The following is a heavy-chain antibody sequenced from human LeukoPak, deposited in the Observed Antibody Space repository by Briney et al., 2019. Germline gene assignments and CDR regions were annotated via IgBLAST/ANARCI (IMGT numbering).Heavy chain of an antibody. CDR1: GGSISSYY. Sequence: PSETLSLTCTVSGGSISSYYWSWIRQPAGRGLEWIGRIYTSGSTNYNPSLKSRVTMSVDTSKNQFSLKLSSVTAADTAVYYCARDGGTAMVPNTSYYYGMDVWGQGTTVTVSS. V-gene: IGHV4-4*07. J-gene: IGHJ6*02. D-gene: IGHD5-18*01. CDR2: IYTSGST. CDR3: ARDGGTAMVPNTSYYYGMDV.